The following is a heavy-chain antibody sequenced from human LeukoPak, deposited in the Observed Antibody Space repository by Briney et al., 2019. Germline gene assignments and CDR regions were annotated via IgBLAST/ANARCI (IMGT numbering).Heavy chain of an antibody. D-gene: IGHD5-18*01. CDR2: ISYDESNK. CDR3: ARPPNTYGYTYFDY. CDR1: GFTFSIYA. Sequence: GGSLRLSCAASGFTFSIYAMHWVRQAPGKGLEWVAVISYDESNKYYADSVKGRFTISRDNSKNTLYLQMDSLTAEDTALYYCARPPNTYGYTYFDYWGQGTLVTVSS. J-gene: IGHJ4*02. V-gene: IGHV3-30*04.